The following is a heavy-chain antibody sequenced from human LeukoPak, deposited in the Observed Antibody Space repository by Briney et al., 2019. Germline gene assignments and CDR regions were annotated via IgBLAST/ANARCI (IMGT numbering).Heavy chain of an antibody. V-gene: IGHV3-23*01. J-gene: IGHJ4*02. CDR2: ISSSGSGDNT. CDR3: AKDRYQGSVRAIDY. D-gene: IGHD1-26*01. CDR1: GVTLSSFA. Sequence: GGSLRLSCAASGVTLSSFAMSWARQAPGKGLEWVSGISSSGSGDNTYYADSVKGRFTISRDNSKNTLYLQMNSLRAEDTAVYYCAKDRYQGSVRAIDYWGQGTLVTVSS.